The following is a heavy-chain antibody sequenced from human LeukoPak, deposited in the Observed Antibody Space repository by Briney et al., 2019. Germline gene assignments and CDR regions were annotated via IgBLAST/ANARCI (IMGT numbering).Heavy chain of an antibody. CDR1: GFTFDDYA. CDR3: AKDIELQLVGYFDY. CDR2: ISWNSGSI. V-gene: IGHV3-9*01. D-gene: IGHD6-6*01. J-gene: IGHJ4*02. Sequence: GGSLRLSCAASGFTFDDYAMHWVRQAPGKGLEWVSGISWNSGSIGYADSVKGRFTISRDNAKNSLYLQMNSLRAEDTALYYCAKDIELQLVGYFDYWGQGTLVTVSS.